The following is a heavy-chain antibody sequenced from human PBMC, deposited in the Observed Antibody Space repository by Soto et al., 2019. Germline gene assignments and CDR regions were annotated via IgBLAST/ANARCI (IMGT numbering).Heavy chain of an antibody. J-gene: IGHJ5*02. CDR3: ARIPVDTSMIYWLDP. Sequence: SETLSLTCAVYGGSFSGYYWSWIRQPPGKGLEWIGEINHSGSTNYNPSLKSRAIISVDTSKNLFSLKLTSVTAADTAVYYCARIPVDTSMIYWLDPWGQGTLVT. V-gene: IGHV4-34*01. CDR1: GGSFSGYY. CDR2: INHSGST. D-gene: IGHD5-18*01.